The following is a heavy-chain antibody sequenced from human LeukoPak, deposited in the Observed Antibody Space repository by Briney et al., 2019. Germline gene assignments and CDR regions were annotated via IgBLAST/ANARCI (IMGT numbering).Heavy chain of an antibody. V-gene: IGHV1-3*01. J-gene: IGHJ5*02. CDR1: GYSFTSYA. D-gene: IGHD3-10*01. CDR3: ARGTHQFGEFIP. Sequence: ASVKVSCKASGYSFTSYAMHWVRQAPGQRLEWMGWINAGNGNTKYSEKFQGRVTIARDTSASTAYMELSSLRSEDTAVYYCARGTHQFGEFIPWGQGTLVTVSS. CDR2: INAGNGNT.